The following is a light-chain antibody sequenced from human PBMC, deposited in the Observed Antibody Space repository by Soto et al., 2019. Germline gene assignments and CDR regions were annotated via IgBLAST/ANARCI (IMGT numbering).Light chain of an antibody. Sequence: QAVATQPPSMSGAPGQRVTISCTGSSSDIGAGYDVHWYQQFPGTAPKLLIYSNINRPSGVPDRFSGSKSGTSASLAITGLQAEDEADYYCQSYDSSLGGSKGVFGGGTKLTVL. V-gene: IGLV1-40*01. CDR2: SNI. CDR3: QSYDSSLGGSKGV. CDR1: SSDIGAGYD. J-gene: IGLJ3*02.